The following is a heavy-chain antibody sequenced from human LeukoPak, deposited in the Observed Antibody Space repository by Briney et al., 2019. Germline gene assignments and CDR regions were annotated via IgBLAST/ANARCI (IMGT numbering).Heavy chain of an antibody. V-gene: IGHV3-48*03. CDR3: AREVELLVVDY. D-gene: IGHD1-7*01. J-gene: IGHJ4*02. CDR2: ISSSGSTI. Sequence: GGSLRLSCAASGFTFSSYEMNWVRQAPGEGLEWVSYISSSGSTIYYADSVKGRFTISRDNAKNSLYLQMNSLRAEDTAVYYCAREVELLVVDYWGQGTLVTVSS. CDR1: GFTFSSYE.